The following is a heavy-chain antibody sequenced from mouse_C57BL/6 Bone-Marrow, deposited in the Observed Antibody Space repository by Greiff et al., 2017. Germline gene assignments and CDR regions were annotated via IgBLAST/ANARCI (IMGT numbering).Heavy chain of an antibody. CDR3: ARAYSNYGWFAY. J-gene: IGHJ3*01. CDR2: LYPRSGNT. D-gene: IGHD2-5*01. Sequence: QVQLQQSGAELARPGASVKLSCKASGYTFTSYGIRWVKQRTGQGLEWIGELYPRSGNTYYNEKFKGKATLTADKSSSTEYMELRSLTSEAAAVYFCARAYSNYGWFAYWGQGTLVTVSA. V-gene: IGHV1-81*01. CDR1: GYTFTSYG.